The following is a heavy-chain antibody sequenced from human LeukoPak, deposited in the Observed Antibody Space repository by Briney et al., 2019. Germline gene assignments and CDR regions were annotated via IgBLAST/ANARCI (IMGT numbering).Heavy chain of an antibody. V-gene: IGHV1-69*06. CDR3: AREPGIVVVPAAPGLTGRGGPWAFDI. J-gene: IGHJ3*02. CDR1: GGTFSSYA. D-gene: IGHD2-2*01. Sequence: SVKVSCKASGGTFSSYAISWVRQAPGQGLEWMGGIIPIFGTANYAQKFQGRVTITADKSTSTAYMELSSLRSEDTAVYYCAREPGIVVVPAAPGLTGRGGPWAFDIWGQGTMVTVSS. CDR2: IIPIFGTA.